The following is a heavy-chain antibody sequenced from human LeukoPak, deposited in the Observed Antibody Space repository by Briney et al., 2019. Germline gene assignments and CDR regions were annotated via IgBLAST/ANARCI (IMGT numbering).Heavy chain of an antibody. V-gene: IGHV3-53*01. D-gene: IGHD2-2*01. J-gene: IGHJ4*02. CDR1: GFTFGDYA. CDR2: LYSVGTT. CDR3: ARWYCTRTSCYYDY. Sequence: GGSLRLSCTASGFTFGDYAMSWVRQAPGKGLEWVSILYSVGTTYYTDSVKGRFTISRDDSKNTLYLQMNSLRAEDTAVYYCARWYCTRTSCYYDYWGQGTLVTVSS.